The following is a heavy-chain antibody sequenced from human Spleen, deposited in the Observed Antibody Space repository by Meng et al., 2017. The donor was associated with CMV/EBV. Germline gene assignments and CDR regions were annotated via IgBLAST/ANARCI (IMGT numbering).Heavy chain of an antibody. CDR2: LLPISERS. Sequence: SGGTFSGKASSWVRQAPGQGLEWLGGLLPISERSNYAQKFQTRIAITLDESTTTAYMDLFSLRPDDTAVYYCATSGLGYGGNMEFDQWGQGSLVTVSS. V-gene: IGHV1-69*01. J-gene: IGHJ4*02. CDR1: GGTFSGKA. CDR3: ATSGLGYGGNMEFDQ. D-gene: IGHD4-23*01.